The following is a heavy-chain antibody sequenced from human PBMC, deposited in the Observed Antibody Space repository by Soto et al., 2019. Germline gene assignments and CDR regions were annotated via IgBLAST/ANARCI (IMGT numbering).Heavy chain of an antibody. D-gene: IGHD6-19*01. J-gene: IGHJ4*02. CDR1: GGSFSGYF. Sequence: QVQLQQWGAGLLKPSETLSLTCTVYGGSFSGYFWSWIRQPPGKGLEWIGEINHTGNTYYNPSLKSRVTISIDTSENQFFLKLNSVTAADTAVYYCARGEWLPRGGYWGQGTPVTVSS. CDR3: ARGEWLPRGGY. V-gene: IGHV4-34*01. CDR2: INHTGNT.